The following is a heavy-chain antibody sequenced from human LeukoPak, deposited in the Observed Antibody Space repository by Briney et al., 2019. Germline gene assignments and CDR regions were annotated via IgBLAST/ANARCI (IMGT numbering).Heavy chain of an antibody. CDR3: AKGLGDYDISTYFDY. V-gene: IGHV3-23*01. Sequence: GGSLRLSCAASGFTFSSYAMSWVRQAPGKGLEWVSAISGSGGSTYYADSVKGRFTISRDNSKNTLYLQMNSLRAEDMAVYYCAKGLGDYDISTYFDYWGQGTLVTVSS. D-gene: IGHD3-9*01. J-gene: IGHJ4*02. CDR1: GFTFSSYA. CDR2: ISGSGGST.